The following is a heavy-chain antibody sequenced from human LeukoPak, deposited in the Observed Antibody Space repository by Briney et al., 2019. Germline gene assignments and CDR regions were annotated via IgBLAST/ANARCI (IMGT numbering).Heavy chain of an antibody. CDR3: ARVSLAVAGPPDAFDI. CDR2: IYTSGST. J-gene: IGHJ3*02. CDR1: GGSISSGGYY. Sequence: SETLSLTCTVSGGSISSGGYYWSWIRQHPGKGLEWIGRIYTSGSTNYNPSLKSRVTMSVDTSKNQFSLKLSSVTAADTAVYYCARVSLAVAGPPDAFDIWGQGTMVTVSS. V-gene: IGHV4-61*02. D-gene: IGHD6-19*01.